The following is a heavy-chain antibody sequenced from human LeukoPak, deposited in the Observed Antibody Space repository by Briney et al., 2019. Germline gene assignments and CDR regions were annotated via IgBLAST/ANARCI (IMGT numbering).Heavy chain of an antibody. D-gene: IGHD3-16*01. Sequence: SETLSLTCAVYGGSFSGYYWSWVRQPPGKGLEWIGEINHSGSTNYNPSLKSRVTISVDTSKNQFSLKLSSVAAADTAVYYCARGRLTYYYYYMDVWGKGTTVTVSS. J-gene: IGHJ6*03. V-gene: IGHV4-34*01. CDR3: ARGRLTYYYYYMDV. CDR2: INHSGST. CDR1: GGSFSGYY.